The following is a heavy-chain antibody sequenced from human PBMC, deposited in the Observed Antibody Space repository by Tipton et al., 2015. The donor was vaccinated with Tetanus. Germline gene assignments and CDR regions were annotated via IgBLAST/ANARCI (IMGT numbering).Heavy chain of an antibody. J-gene: IGHJ4*02. CDR2: IYYSGST. CDR1: GASIKNSPYF. Sequence: LRLSCSVSGASIKNSPYFWNWIRHSPGKGLEWIGYIYYSGSTFYNPSLKSRVTVSADPSQNQFSLELSSVTAADTAVYYCARIHDFLSGHFDFWGQGTLVAVSS. V-gene: IGHV4-30-4*01. D-gene: IGHD3-3*01. CDR3: ARIHDFLSGHFDF.